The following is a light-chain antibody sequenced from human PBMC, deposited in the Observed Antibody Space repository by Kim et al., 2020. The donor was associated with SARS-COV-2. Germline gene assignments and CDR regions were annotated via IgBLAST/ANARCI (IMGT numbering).Light chain of an antibody. CDR3: QQTHSFPLT. Sequence: DIQMTQSPSSVSASVGDRVTITCRASQDISSWLDWYQQKPGKAPKVLIYEASNLQSGVPSRFSGSGSGTDFTLTINSLQPEDFATYYCQQTHSFPLTFGGGTKLEI. CDR1: QDISSW. J-gene: IGKJ4*01. CDR2: EAS. V-gene: IGKV1D-12*01.